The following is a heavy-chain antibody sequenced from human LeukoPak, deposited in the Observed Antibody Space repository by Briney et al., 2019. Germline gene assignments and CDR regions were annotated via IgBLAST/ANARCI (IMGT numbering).Heavy chain of an antibody. CDR1: GYTFTGYY. Sequence: ASVKVSCKASGYTFTGYYIHWVRQAPGQGLEWMGWINAGNGNTKYSQKFQGRVTITRDTSASTAYMELSSLRSEDTAVYYCARRNYGDYWGQGTLVTVSS. CDR3: ARRNYGDY. V-gene: IGHV1-3*01. J-gene: IGHJ4*02. CDR2: INAGNGNT.